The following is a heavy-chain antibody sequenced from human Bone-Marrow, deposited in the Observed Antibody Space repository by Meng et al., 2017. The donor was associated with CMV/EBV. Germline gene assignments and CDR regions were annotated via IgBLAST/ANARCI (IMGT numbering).Heavy chain of an antibody. CDR1: GFTFSSYE. CDR2: ISSSGSTI. V-gene: IGHV3-48*03. J-gene: IGHJ5*02. Sequence: GGSLRLSCAASGFTFSSYEMNWVRQAPGKGLEWVSYISSSGSTIYYADSVKGRFTISRDNAKNSLYLQMNSLRAEDTAVYYCARGEGTIFGVVTTWYNWFDPWGQGTLVTVSS. CDR3: ARGEGTIFGVVTTWYNWFDP. D-gene: IGHD3-3*01.